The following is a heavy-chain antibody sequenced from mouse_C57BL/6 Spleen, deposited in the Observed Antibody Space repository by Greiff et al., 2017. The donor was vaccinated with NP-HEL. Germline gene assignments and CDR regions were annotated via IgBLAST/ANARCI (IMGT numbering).Heavy chain of an antibody. D-gene: IGHD3-2*02. Sequence: QVQLQQSGPELVKPGASVKISCKASGYAFSSSWMNWVKQRPGKGLEWIGRIYPGDGDTNYNGKFKGKATLTADKSSSTAYMQLSSLTSEDSAVXFCARSTAQATSGYAMDYWGQGTSVPVSS. CDR2: IYPGDGDT. V-gene: IGHV1-82*01. J-gene: IGHJ4*01. CDR3: ARSTAQATSGYAMDY. CDR1: GYAFSSSW.